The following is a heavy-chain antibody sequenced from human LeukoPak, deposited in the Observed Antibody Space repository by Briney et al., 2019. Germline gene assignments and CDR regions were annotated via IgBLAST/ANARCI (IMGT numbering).Heavy chain of an antibody. CDR1: GFTFSIYA. Sequence: GGSLRLSCAASGFTFSIYAMTWVRQAPGEGLEWVSAIGGRDGGTHYADSVKGRFTISRDNAKNSLYLQMNSLRAEDTALYHCARVDYGDYDAFDIWGQGTMVTVSS. V-gene: IGHV3-23*01. D-gene: IGHD4-17*01. CDR2: IGGRDGGT. J-gene: IGHJ3*02. CDR3: ARVDYGDYDAFDI.